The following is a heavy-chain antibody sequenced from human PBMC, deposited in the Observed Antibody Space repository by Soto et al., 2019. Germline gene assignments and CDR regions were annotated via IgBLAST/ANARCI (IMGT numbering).Heavy chain of an antibody. CDR1: EITLNIYW. V-gene: IGHV3-74*01. D-gene: IGHD3-16*01. CDR3: TKDRLGAGDS. CDR2: INPESTTL. J-gene: IGHJ4*02. Sequence: PGGSLRLSCTASEITLNIYWMHWIRQAPGKGLVWVSRINPESTTLTYADSVTCRFTISRDSAKNTLYLQMNGLSAEDTAIYYCTKDRLGAGDSWGQGSRGTVSS.